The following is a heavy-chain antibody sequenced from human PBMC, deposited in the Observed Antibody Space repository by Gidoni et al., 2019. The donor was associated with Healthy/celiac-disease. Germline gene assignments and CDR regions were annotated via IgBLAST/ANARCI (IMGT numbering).Heavy chain of an antibody. J-gene: IGHJ6*02. CDR1: AGTFSSYA. CDR3: AGSSGSVEMATNYYYYGMDV. CDR2: IIPIFGTA. D-gene: IGHD6-19*01. V-gene: IGHV1-69*06. Sequence: QVQLVQSGAEVKKPGAPVKVSCKASAGTFSSYAISWVGQAPGQGLEWMGGIIPIFGTANYAQKFQGRVTITADKSTSTAYMELSSLRSEDTAVYYCAGSSGSVEMATNYYYYGMDVWGQGTTVTVSS.